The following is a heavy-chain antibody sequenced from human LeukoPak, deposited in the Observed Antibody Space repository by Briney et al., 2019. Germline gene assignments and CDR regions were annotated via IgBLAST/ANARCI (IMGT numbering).Heavy chain of an antibody. CDR2: ISSSGSTI. D-gene: IGHD6-19*01. J-gene: IGHJ4*02. Sequence: GGSLRLSCAASGFTFSDYYMSWIRQAPGKGLEWVSYISSSGSTIYYADSVKGRFTISRDNSKNTLYLQMNSLRAEDTAVYYCAKWAVAKTIRGPFDYWGQGTLVTVSS. CDR1: GFTFSDYY. V-gene: IGHV3-11*01. CDR3: AKWAVAKTIRGPFDY.